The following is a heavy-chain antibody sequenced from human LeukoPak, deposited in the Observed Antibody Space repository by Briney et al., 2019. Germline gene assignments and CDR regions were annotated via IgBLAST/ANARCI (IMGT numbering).Heavy chain of an antibody. D-gene: IGHD6-19*01. CDR3: AKGSSSAWPYYFDC. J-gene: IGHJ4*02. CDR2: VNTDGRST. CDR1: GFTFSSYW. Sequence: PGGSLRLSCAASGFTFSSYWMHWVRQAPGKGLVWVSRVNTDGRSTSYADSVKGRFTISRDNSKNTLYLQMNSLRAEDTAVYYCAKGSSSAWPYYFDCWGQGTLVTVSS. V-gene: IGHV3-74*01.